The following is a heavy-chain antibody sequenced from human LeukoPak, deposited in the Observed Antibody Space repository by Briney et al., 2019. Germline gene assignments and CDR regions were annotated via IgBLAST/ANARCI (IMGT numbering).Heavy chain of an antibody. J-gene: IGHJ4*02. CDR2: IYNGVTT. V-gene: IGHV4-59*03. CDR1: GGSITSHY. D-gene: IGHD3-16*01. Sequence: PSETLSLFCTVSGGSITSHYWSWIRQSPGKGLEWIGYIYNGVTTNSNPSLTSRVTISADTSKNQFSLKLNSVTAADTAVYYCAGGSRHYYFDSWGQGNLVAVSS. CDR3: AGGSRHYYFDS.